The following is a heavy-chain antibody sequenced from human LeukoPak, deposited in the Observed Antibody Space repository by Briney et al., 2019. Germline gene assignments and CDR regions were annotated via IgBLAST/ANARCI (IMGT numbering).Heavy chain of an antibody. D-gene: IGHD4-23*01. CDR3: AKGPVVTLDS. CDR1: GFTFSGSA. CDR2: VNGGGSST. J-gene: IGHJ4*02. Sequence: GGSLRLSCAASGFTFSGSAMNWVRQAPANGLEWVPSVNGGGSSTYYADSVKGRFTISRDNSKNTLYLQMNSLRVEDTAVYYCAKGPVVTLDSWGQGTLVTVSS. V-gene: IGHV3-23*01.